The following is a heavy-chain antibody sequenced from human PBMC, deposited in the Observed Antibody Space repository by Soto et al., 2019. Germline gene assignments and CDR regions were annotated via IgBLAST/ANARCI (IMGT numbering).Heavy chain of an antibody. CDR3: ARCARSSLGGKDFDY. D-gene: IGHD1-26*01. V-gene: IGHV4-34*02. CDR1: GGSITSYY. J-gene: IGHJ4*02. CDR2: IPHSGST. Sequence: QVQLQQWGPGLLMPSETLSLTCAVYGGSITSYYWSWIRQPPGKGLAWIGEIPHSGSTNYNLSLKSRVLISLDTSQNHFFLSLTSVSAADTAVYYCARCARSSLGGKDFDYWGQGTLVTVSS.